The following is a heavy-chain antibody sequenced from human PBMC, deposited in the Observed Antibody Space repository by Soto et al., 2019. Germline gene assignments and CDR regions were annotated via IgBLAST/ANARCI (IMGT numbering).Heavy chain of an antibody. J-gene: IGHJ4*02. CDR2: IYYSGSA. CDR1: GDSITSNAYY. D-gene: IGHD1-26*01. V-gene: IGHV4-39*01. CDR3: ARRPIRWSDSWCFDF. Sequence: QLQLQESGPGLVKPSETLSLTCTVSGDSITSNAYYWGWIRPPPGKGLEWLGYIYYSGSASYNPSLKSRVTMSVDTSKNQFSRKLSSVTAADTAVYYCARRPIRWSDSWCFDFWGQGTLVTVSS.